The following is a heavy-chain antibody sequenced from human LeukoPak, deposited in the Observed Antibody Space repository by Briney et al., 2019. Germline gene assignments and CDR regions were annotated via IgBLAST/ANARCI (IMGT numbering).Heavy chain of an antibody. V-gene: IGHV1-69-2*01. D-gene: IGHD2-2*01. J-gene: IGHJ4*02. Sequence: ATVKISCKVSGYTFTDYYMHWVQQAPGKGLERMGLVDPEDGETIYAEKFQGRVTITADTSTDTAYMELSSLRSEDTAVYYCATWCSSTSCPYYFDYWGQGTLVTVSS. CDR2: VDPEDGET. CDR1: GYTFTDYY. CDR3: ATWCSSTSCPYYFDY.